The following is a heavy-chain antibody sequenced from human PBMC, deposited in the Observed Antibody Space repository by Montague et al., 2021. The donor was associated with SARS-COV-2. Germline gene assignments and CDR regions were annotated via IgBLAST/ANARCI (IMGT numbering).Heavy chain of an antibody. Sequence: SLRLSCAASGFTFSSYTMAWVRQAPGKGLEWVSSITGSVGTTDXXXSXXGRFTIIRDNSDNTLYLQLNSLRAEATAVYHCAKTAVTTDGWFDPWGQGTLVSVSS. J-gene: IGHJ5*02. CDR2: ITGSVGTT. CDR3: AKTAVTTDGWFDP. D-gene: IGHD4-17*01. CDR1: GFTFSSYT. V-gene: IGHV3-23*01.